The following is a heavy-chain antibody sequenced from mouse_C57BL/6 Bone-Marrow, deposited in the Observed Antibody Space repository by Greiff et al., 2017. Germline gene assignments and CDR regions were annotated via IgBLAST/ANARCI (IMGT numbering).Heavy chain of an antibody. D-gene: IGHD4-1*01. CDR3: ARTGPYWYFDV. Sequence: QVQLQQPGAELVKPGASVKLSCKASGYTFTSYWMHWVKQRPGQGLEWIGMIHPNSGSTNYNEKFKSKDTLTVDKSSSTAYMQLSSLTSEDSAVYYCARTGPYWYFDVWGTGTTVTVSS. CDR2: IHPNSGST. CDR1: GYTFTSYW. V-gene: IGHV1-64*01. J-gene: IGHJ1*03.